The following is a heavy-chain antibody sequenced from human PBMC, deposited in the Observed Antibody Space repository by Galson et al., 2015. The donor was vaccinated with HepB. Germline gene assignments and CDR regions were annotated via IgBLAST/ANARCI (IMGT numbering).Heavy chain of an antibody. D-gene: IGHD4-17*01. Sequence: SLRLSCAASGFTFSNYGMNWVRQAPGKGLEWVSFISCNGSYTYYADSVKGRFTISRDNAKNSLYLQMNSLRAEDTAVYYCAKLFDYRDLDSDLCYVDDWGQGTLVTVSS. J-gene: IGHJ4*02. CDR3: AKLFDYRDLDSDLCYVDD. CDR1: GFTFSNYG. CDR2: ISCNGSYT. V-gene: IGHV3-21*04.